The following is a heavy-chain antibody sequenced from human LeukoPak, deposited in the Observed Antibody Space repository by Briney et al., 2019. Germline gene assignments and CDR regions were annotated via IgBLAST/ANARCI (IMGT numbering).Heavy chain of an antibody. D-gene: IGHD6-19*01. Sequence: SETLSLTCAVYGGSFSGYYWSWIRQPPGKGLEWIGEINHSGSTNYNPSLKSRVTISVDTSKNQFSLKLSSVTAADTAVYYCARGLFLGYSSGWYVGIGNWFDPWGQGTLVTVSS. CDR1: GGSFSGYY. J-gene: IGHJ5*02. CDR2: INHSGST. CDR3: ARGLFLGYSSGWYVGIGNWFDP. V-gene: IGHV4-34*01.